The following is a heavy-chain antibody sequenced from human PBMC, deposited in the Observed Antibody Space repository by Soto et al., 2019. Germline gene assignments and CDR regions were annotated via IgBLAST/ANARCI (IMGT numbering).Heavy chain of an antibody. Sequence: QVQLVESGGGVVQPGRSLRLSCAASGFTFSSYAMHWVRQAPGQGLEWVAVISYDGSNKYYADSVKGRFTISRDNSKNTLYLQMNSLRAEDTAVYYCARDRDNAKPDYWGQGTLVTVSS. CDR1: GFTFSSYA. J-gene: IGHJ4*02. V-gene: IGHV3-30-3*01. CDR3: ARDRDNAKPDY. CDR2: ISYDGSNK. D-gene: IGHD1-1*01.